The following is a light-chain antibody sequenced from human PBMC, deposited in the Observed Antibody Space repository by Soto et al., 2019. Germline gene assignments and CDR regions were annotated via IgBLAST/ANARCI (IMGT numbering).Light chain of an antibody. CDR3: QKYNSAPQT. J-gene: IGKJ1*01. Sequence: IQMTQSPATLSASVGERVTITCRASQSISSWLAWYQQKPGKAPKLLMYAASTLHSGVPSRFSGSRSGTDFTLTISSLQPEDVATYYCQKYNSAPQTFGQGTKVDI. CDR1: QSISSW. V-gene: IGKV1-27*01. CDR2: AAS.